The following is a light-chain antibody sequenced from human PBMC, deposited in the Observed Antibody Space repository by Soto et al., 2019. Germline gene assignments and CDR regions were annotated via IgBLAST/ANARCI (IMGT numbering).Light chain of an antibody. Sequence: QSVLTQPPSASGTPGQRVTISCSGSSSNIGSNYVYWYQQLPGKAQKLLIYRNNQRPSGVPDRFSGSKAGTSASLAISGLRSEDEADYYCAAWDDSLSGPVFGGGTKLTVL. J-gene: IGLJ2*01. V-gene: IGLV1-47*01. CDR2: RNN. CDR3: AAWDDSLSGPV. CDR1: SSNIGSNY.